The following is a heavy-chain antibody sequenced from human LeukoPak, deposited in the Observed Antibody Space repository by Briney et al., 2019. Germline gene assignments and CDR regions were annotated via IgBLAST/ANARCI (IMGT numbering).Heavy chain of an antibody. CDR2: IKSKTDGCTT. CDR3: ARPSAMPWDYYYYMDV. D-gene: IGHD2-2*01. CDR1: GFTFSNAW. V-gene: IGHV3-15*01. J-gene: IGHJ6*03. Sequence: GGSLRLSCAASGFTFSNAWMSWVRQAPGKGLEWVGRIKSKTDGCTTDYAAPAKGRFTISRDDSKNTLYLQMNSLRAEDTAVYYCARPSAMPWDYYYYMDVWGKGTTVAVSS.